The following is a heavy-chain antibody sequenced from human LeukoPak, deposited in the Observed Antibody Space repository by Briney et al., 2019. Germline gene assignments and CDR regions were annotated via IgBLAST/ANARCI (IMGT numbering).Heavy chain of an antibody. D-gene: IGHD3-9*01. Sequence: ASVKVSCKASGYTFTGYYMHWVRQAPGQGLEWMGWINPNSGGTNYAQKFQGRVTMTRDTSISTAYMELSRLRSDDTAVYYCARDRYTYYDILTGYQQIPPGYFDYWGQGTLVTVSS. CDR2: INPNSGGT. CDR1: GYTFTGYY. J-gene: IGHJ4*02. V-gene: IGHV1-2*02. CDR3: ARDRYTYYDILTGYQQIPPGYFDY.